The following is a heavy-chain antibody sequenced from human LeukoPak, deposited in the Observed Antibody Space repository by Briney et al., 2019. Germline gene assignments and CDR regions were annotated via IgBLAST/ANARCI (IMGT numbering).Heavy chain of an antibody. Sequence: GASVKVSCKASGYTFTSYAMHWVRQAPGQRLEWMGWINAGNGNTKYSQKFQGRVTITRDTSASTAYMELSSLRSEDTAVYYCARVGWIQLWPSYYDYWGQGTLVTVSS. CDR2: INAGNGNT. CDR3: ARVGWIQLWPSYYDY. V-gene: IGHV1-3*01. J-gene: IGHJ4*02. D-gene: IGHD5-18*01. CDR1: GYTFTSYA.